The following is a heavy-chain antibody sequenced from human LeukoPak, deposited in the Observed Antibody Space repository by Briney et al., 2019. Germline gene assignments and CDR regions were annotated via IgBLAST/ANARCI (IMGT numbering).Heavy chain of an antibody. V-gene: IGHV5-51*01. CDR2: IYPGDSDT. CDR3: AIRSGSWIDY. CDR1: GSNFTSYW. Sequence: NHGGSLEISCQGSGSNFTSYWIGWGRPVPGKGLEWMGIIYPGDSDTIYSPSFQGQVTISADKSISTAYLQWSSLKASDTAMYYCAIRSGSWIDYWGQGTLVTVSS. J-gene: IGHJ4*02. D-gene: IGHD1-26*01.